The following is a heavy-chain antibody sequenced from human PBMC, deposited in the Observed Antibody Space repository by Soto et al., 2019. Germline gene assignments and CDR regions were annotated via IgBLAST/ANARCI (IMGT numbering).Heavy chain of an antibody. CDR1: GFTFSSYW. V-gene: IGHV3-7*03. Sequence: GGSLRLSCAASGFTFSSYWMSWVRQAPGKGLEWVANIKQDGSEKYYVDSVKGRFTISRDNAKNSLYLQMNSLRAEDTAVYYCARDHSYYDFWSGSIDWFDLWGQGTLVTVSS. CDR3: ARDHSYYDFWSGSIDWFDL. J-gene: IGHJ5*02. D-gene: IGHD3-3*01. CDR2: IKQDGSEK.